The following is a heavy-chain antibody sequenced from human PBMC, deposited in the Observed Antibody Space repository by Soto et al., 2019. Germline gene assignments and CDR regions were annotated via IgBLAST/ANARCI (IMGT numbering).Heavy chain of an antibody. CDR1: GFSFSPYW. J-gene: IGHJ6*02. V-gene: IGHV3-74*01. CDR3: ARELSAFGMDV. D-gene: IGHD3-16*02. Sequence: GGSLRLSCTASGFSFSPYWMHWVRQAPGSGLVWVSRLNSDGSDTDYADSVKGRFTMSRDTAKDTLYLQMNSLRAEDTAVYYCARELSAFGMDVWGQGATVTVSS. CDR2: LNSDGSDT.